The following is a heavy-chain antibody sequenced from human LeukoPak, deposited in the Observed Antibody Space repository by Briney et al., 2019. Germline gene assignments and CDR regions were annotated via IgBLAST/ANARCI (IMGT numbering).Heavy chain of an antibody. CDR1: GFTFDDYG. V-gene: IGHV3-20*01. CDR3: VRDRTMVRGVMGDAFDV. J-gene: IGHJ3*01. CDR2: ISWNGGST. Sequence: GGSLRLSCEASGFTFDDYGMSWVRQAPGKGLEWVSGISWNGGSTGYADSVKGRFTISRDNAKDSLYLQMDSLRGEDTALYQCVRDRTMVRGVMGDAFDVWGQGTMVTISS. D-gene: IGHD3-10*01.